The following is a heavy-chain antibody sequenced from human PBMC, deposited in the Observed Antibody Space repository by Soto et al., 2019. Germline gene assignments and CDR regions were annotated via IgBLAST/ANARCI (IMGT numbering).Heavy chain of an antibody. CDR2: IKSKTDGGTT. J-gene: IGHJ6*02. CDR3: TTDDDHTVVTPGRYYYYYGMDV. D-gene: IGHD2-21*02. V-gene: IGHV3-15*07. Sequence: GGSLRLSCAASGFTFSNAWMNWVRQAPGKGLEWVGRIKSKTDGGTTDYAAPVKGRFTISRDDSKNTLYLQMNSLKTEDTAVYYCTTDDDHTVVTPGRYYYYYGMDVWGQGTTVTVSS. CDR1: GFTFSNAW.